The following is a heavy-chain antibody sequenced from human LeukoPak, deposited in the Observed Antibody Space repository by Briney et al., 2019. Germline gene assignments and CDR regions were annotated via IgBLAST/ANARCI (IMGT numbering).Heavy chain of an antibody. D-gene: IGHD6-19*01. CDR2: IKQDGSEK. J-gene: IGHJ4*02. CDR1: GFTFSNYW. V-gene: IGHV3-7*03. Sequence: GGSLRLSCAASGFTFSNYWMSWVRQAPGKGLEWVANIKQDGSEKYYVDSVKGRFTISRGNAKNSLSLQMNSLRAEDTAVYYCARGKSSGAPGGYWGQGTLVTVSS. CDR3: ARGKSSGAPGGY.